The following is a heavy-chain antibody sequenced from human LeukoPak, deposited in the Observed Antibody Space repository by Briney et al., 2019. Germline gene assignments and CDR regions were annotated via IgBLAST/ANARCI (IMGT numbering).Heavy chain of an antibody. CDR2: IYHSGST. J-gene: IGHJ5*02. Sequence: PSETLSLICAVSGGSISSSNWWSWVRQPPGKGLEWIGEIYHSGSTNYNPSLKGRVTISVDKSKNQFSLKLSSVTAADTAVYYCARAGSGYSYGTPVAVWFDPWGQGTLVTVSS. CDR3: ARAGSGYSYGTPVAVWFDP. V-gene: IGHV4-4*02. CDR1: GGSISSSNW. D-gene: IGHD5-18*01.